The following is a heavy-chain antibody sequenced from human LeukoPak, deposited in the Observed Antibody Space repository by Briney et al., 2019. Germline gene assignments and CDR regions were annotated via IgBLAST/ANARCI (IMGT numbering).Heavy chain of an antibody. V-gene: IGHV3-64*04. D-gene: IGHD2-15*01. CDR1: GFTFNSYV. Sequence: GGSLRLSCSASGFTFNSYVMHWVRQAPGKGLEYVSGISNNGGSTHYANSVKGRFTISRDNSKNTLYLQMNSLRAEDTAVYYCAKDKGYCSGGSCYGGGDWGQGTLVTVSS. J-gene: IGHJ4*02. CDR3: AKDKGYCSGGSCYGGGD. CDR2: ISNNGGST.